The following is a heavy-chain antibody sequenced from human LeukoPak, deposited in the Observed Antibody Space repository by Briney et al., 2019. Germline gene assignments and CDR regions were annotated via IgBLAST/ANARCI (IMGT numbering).Heavy chain of an antibody. J-gene: IGHJ4*02. CDR1: GYTFTGYY. D-gene: IGHD5-12*01. V-gene: IGHV1-2*02. CDR2: INPNSGGR. Sequence: GASVKVSCKASGYTFTGYYIHWVRQAPGQGLEWMGWINPNSGGRNYAQKFQGRVTVTRDTSTTYMELSRLTSDDTAVYYCARAYSGYEAFDYWGQGTLVTVSS. CDR3: ARAYSGYEAFDY.